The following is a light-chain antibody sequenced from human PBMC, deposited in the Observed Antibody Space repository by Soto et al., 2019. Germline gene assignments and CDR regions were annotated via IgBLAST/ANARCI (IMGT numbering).Light chain of an antibody. Sequence: QSALTQPASVSGSPGQSITISCTGTSSDVGGYNYVSWYQQHPGKAPKLMIYEVSNRPSGVSNRFSGSKSGNTASLTIPGLQAEDEADYYCSSYTSSSIDYVFGTGTKLTV. CDR2: EVS. CDR3: SSYTSSSIDYV. CDR1: SSDVGGYNY. V-gene: IGLV2-14*01. J-gene: IGLJ1*01.